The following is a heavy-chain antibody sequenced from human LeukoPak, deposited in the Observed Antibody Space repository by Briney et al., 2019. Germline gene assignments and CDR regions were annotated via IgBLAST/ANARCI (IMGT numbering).Heavy chain of an antibody. CDR1: GGSFSGYY. V-gene: IGHV4-34*01. Sequence: SETLSLTCAVYGGSFSGYYWSWIRQPPGKGLEWIGEINHSGSTNYNPSLKSRVTISVDTSKNQFSLKLSSVTAADTAVYYCASTGYYDSSGYYDARYYYYYGMDVWGQGTTVTVSS. D-gene: IGHD3-22*01. J-gene: IGHJ6*02. CDR2: INHSGST. CDR3: ASTGYYDSSGYYDARYYYYYGMDV.